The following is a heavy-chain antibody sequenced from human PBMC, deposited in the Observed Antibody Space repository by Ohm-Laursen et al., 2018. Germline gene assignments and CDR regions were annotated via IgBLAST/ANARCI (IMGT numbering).Heavy chain of an antibody. CDR1: GYTFTSYY. V-gene: IGHV1-46*01. CDR3: ASAEYQLLSWLDY. Sequence: VSSVKVSCKASGYTFTSYYMHWVRQAPGQGLEWMGIINPSGGSTSYAQKFQGRVTMTRDTSTSTVYMELSSLRSEDTAVYYCASAEYQLLSWLDYWGQGTLVTVSS. CDR2: INPSGGST. J-gene: IGHJ4*02. D-gene: IGHD2-2*01.